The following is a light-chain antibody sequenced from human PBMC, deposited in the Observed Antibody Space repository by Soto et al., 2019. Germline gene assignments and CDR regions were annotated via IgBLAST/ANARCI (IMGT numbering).Light chain of an antibody. J-gene: IGKJ4*01. CDR2: YAS. Sequence: EIGMPQSPAPLSISPGEGATLSCMASQSISSNLAWYQQKPGQAPRLLIYYASTRATGIPARFSGSGSGTEFTLTISSLQSEEVAVYYCQQYNNWPRTFGGGTKVEI. V-gene: IGKV3-15*01. CDR1: QSISSN. CDR3: QQYNNWPRT.